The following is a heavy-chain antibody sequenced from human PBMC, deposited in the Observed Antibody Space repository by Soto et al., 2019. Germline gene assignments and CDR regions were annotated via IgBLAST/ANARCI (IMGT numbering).Heavy chain of an antibody. V-gene: IGHV1-2*02. CDR1: GYTFTAYH. D-gene: IGHD3-10*02. Sequence: QVRLVQSGAEVKEPGDSVRVSCEASGYTFTAYHIHWVRQAPGQGLEWMGWINPKFGDTGYAQDFQGRVSMTSDMSISTVYMELSRLTSDDTAIYYWARKMDYYYGRGSGNGHGVWGQGTTVTVFS. CDR2: INPKFGDT. J-gene: IGHJ6*02. CDR3: ARKMDYYYGRGSGNGHGV.